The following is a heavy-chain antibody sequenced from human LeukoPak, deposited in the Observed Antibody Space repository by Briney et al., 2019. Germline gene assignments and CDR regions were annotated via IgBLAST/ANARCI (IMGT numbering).Heavy chain of an antibody. CDR3: AKGIDFSGYYPFDY. CDR2: ISYDGSNK. CDR1: GFTFSSYG. D-gene: IGHD3-22*01. V-gene: IGHV3-30*18. Sequence: GGSLRLSCAASGFTFSSYGMHWVRQAPGKGLEWVAVISYDGSNKYYADSVKGRFTISRDNSKNTLYLQMSSLRADDTAVYYCAKGIDFSGYYPFDYWGQGTLVTVSS. J-gene: IGHJ4*02.